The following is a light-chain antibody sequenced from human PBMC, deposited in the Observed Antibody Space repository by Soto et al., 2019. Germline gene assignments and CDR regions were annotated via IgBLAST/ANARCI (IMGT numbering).Light chain of an antibody. Sequence: DIQLPQSPSFLSASVGDRVTIACRASQDISSYLAWYQQQAGEAPKLLIHAASTLQTGVPSRFSGSGSGTEFTLTISSLQPEDFATYYCQKCNSAPFTFGQGTRLEI. CDR1: QDISSY. CDR3: QKCNSAPFT. V-gene: IGKV1-9*01. J-gene: IGKJ5*01. CDR2: AAS.